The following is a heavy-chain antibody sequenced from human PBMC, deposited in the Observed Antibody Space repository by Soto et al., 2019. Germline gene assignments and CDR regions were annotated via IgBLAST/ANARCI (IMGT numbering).Heavy chain of an antibody. CDR2: IYHSGST. Sequence: PSEPLSLTCAVSGGSISSGGYSWSWIRQPPGKGLEWIGYIYHSGSTYYNPSLKSRVTISVDRSKNQFSLKLSSVTAADTAVYYCARGGDDYGGNSHAFDIWGQGTMVTVSS. V-gene: IGHV4-30-2*01. CDR1: GGSISSGGYS. J-gene: IGHJ3*02. CDR3: ARGGDDYGGNSHAFDI. D-gene: IGHD4-17*01.